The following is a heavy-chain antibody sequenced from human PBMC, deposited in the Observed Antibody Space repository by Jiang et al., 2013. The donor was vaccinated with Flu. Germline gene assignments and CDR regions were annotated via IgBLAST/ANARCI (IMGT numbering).Heavy chain of an antibody. D-gene: IGHD5-18*01. Sequence: NSGGTNYAQKFQGWVTMTRDTSISTAYMELSRLRSDDTAVYYCARGGTDTAMASIDYWGQGTLVTVSS. V-gene: IGHV1-2*04. CDR2: NSGGT. J-gene: IGHJ4*02. CDR3: ARGGTDTAMASIDY.